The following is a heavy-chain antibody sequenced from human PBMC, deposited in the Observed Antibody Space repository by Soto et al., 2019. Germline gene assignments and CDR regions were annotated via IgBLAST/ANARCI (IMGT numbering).Heavy chain of an antibody. CDR3: ARSPPSRVTTGYYYGMDV. Sequence: EVQLVESGGGWVQPGGSLRLSCAASGFTFSDHYMDWVRQAPGKGLEWVGRTRNKANSYTTEYAASVKGRFTISRDDSKNSLYLQMNSLKTEDTAVDYCARSPPSRVTTGYYYGMDVWGQGTTVTVFS. J-gene: IGHJ6*02. CDR1: GFTFSDHY. V-gene: IGHV3-72*01. D-gene: IGHD4-17*01. CDR2: TRNKANSYTT.